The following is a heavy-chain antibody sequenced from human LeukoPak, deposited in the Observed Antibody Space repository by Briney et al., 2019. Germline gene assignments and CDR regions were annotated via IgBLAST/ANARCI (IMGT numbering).Heavy chain of an antibody. CDR1: SFTFSSYG. V-gene: IGHV3-23*01. CDR2: VSGSGSTI. CDR3: AKSRYCSSTSCPEAGANWFDP. D-gene: IGHD2-2*01. Sequence: PGGSLSLSCTDSSFTFSSYGMSWVRQAPGKGLEWVSSVSGSGSTINYADSVKGRFTISRDNTENTLYLHMNSLRAEDTAVYYCAKSRYCSSTSCPEAGANWFDPWGQGTLVTVSS. J-gene: IGHJ5*02.